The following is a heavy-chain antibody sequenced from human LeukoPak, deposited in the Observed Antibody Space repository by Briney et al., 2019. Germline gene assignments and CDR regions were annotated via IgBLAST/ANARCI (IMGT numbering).Heavy chain of an antibody. CDR1: GYTFTGYY. Sequence: ASVKVSCKASGYTFTGYYMHWVRQAPGQGLEWMGWINPNSGGTNYAQKFQGRVTMTRDTSISTAYMELSSLRSEDTAVYYCARGHSNYDDNDPIDYWGQGTLVTVSS. CDR2: INPNSGGT. V-gene: IGHV1-2*02. CDR3: ARGHSNYDDNDPIDY. J-gene: IGHJ4*02. D-gene: IGHD1-7*01.